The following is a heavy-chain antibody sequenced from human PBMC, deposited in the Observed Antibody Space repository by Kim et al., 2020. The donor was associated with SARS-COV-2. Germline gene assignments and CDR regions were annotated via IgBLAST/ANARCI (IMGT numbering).Heavy chain of an antibody. CDR3: VRDNGRGSGLFDY. CDR2: ISWNSGSI. V-gene: IGHV3-9*01. CDR1: GFTFNDHA. D-gene: IGHD3-10*01. J-gene: IGHJ4*02. Sequence: GGSLRLSCAASGFTFNDHAIHWVRQTPGKGLEWVSGISWNSGSIEYADSVEGRFSFSRDNAQNCLHLEMNSPRVEDTASYYCVRDNGRGSGLFDYSGQG.